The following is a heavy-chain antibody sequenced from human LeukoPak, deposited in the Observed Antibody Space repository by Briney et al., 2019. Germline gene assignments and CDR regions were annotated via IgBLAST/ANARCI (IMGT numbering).Heavy chain of an antibody. J-gene: IGHJ4*02. D-gene: IGHD1-26*01. CDR3: ASIVGATLATDY. Sequence: KPGGSLRLSCAASGVTFSSYSMNWVRQAPGKGLEWVSSISSSSSYIYYADSVKGRFTISRDNAKNSLYLQMNSLRAEDTAMYYCASIVGATLATDYWGQGTLVTVSS. V-gene: IGHV3-21*01. CDR2: ISSSSSYI. CDR1: GVTFSSYS.